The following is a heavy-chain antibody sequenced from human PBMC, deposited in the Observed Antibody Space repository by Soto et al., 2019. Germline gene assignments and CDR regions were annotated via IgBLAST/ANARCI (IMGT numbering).Heavy chain of an antibody. V-gene: IGHV3-30*18. D-gene: IGHD6-6*01. Sequence: GGSLRLSCAASGFTFSSYGMHWVRQAPGKGLGWVAVISYDGSNKYYADSVKGRFTISRDNSKNTLYLQMNSLRAEDTAVYYCAKGESEYGSSHYYGIDVWGQGTTVTVSS. J-gene: IGHJ6*02. CDR3: AKGESEYGSSHYYGIDV. CDR2: ISYDGSNK. CDR1: GFTFSSYG.